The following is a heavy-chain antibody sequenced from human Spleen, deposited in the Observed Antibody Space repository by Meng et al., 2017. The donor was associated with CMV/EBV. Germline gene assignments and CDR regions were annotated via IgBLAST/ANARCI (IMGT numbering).Heavy chain of an antibody. CDR1: GYTFTSYW. Sequence: ISCKTSGYTFTSYWIAWVRQMPGKGLEWMGVIFPGDSDTRYSPSFQGQVTMSVDKSISTAFLQWSSLKASDTAMYYCARQEADGFDSWGQGTLVTVSS. CDR3: ARQEADGFDS. V-gene: IGHV5-51*01. J-gene: IGHJ5*01. CDR2: IFPGDSDT. D-gene: IGHD6-25*01.